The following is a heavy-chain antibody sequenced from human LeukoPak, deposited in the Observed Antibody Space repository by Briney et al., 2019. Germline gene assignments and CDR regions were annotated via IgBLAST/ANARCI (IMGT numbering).Heavy chain of an antibody. V-gene: IGHV1-18*01. CDR2: ISAYNGNT. CDR1: GYTFTSYG. CDR3: ARGPIGDSSSWLRVLGYYYYGMDV. J-gene: IGHJ6*02. D-gene: IGHD6-13*01. Sequence: ASVTVSCKASGYTFTSYGISWVRQAPGQGPEWMGWISAYNGNTKYAQKLQGRVTMTTDTSTSTAYLELRSLRSDDTAVYYCARGPIGDSSSWLRVLGYYYYGMDVWGQGTTVTVSS.